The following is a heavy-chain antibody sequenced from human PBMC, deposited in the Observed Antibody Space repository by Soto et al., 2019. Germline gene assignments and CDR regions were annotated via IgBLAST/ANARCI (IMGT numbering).Heavy chain of an antibody. Sequence: VGSLRLSCAASGFTFSDYYMSWIRQAPGKGLEWVSYISSSGSTIYYADSVKGRFTISRDNAKNSLYLQMNSLRAEDTAVYYCASPSYYDSSGYQQVTFDYWGQGTLVTVSS. J-gene: IGHJ4*02. V-gene: IGHV3-11*01. CDR3: ASPSYYDSSGYQQVTFDY. D-gene: IGHD3-22*01. CDR2: ISSSGSTI. CDR1: GFTFSDYY.